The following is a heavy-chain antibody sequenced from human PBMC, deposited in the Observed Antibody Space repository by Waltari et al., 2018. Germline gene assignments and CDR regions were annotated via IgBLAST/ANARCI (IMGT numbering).Heavy chain of an antibody. CDR1: GYSFTSYW. Sequence: EVQLVQSGAEVKKPGESLKISCRGSGYSFTSYWIGWVRQMPGKGLEWLGIIYPGDSDTRYSPSFQGQVTISADKSISTAYLQWSSLKASDTAMYYCARHALSGVGATLRADYWGQGTLVTVSS. CDR3: ARHALSGVGATLRADY. CDR2: IYPGDSDT. D-gene: IGHD1-26*01. V-gene: IGHV5-51*01. J-gene: IGHJ4*02.